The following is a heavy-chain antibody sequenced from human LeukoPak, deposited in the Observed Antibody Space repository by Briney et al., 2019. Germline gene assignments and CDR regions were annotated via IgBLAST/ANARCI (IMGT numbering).Heavy chain of an antibody. CDR1: GFTFSSYG. CDR2: IRYDGSNK. J-gene: IGHJ4*02. D-gene: IGHD4-17*01. Sequence: GGSLKLSCAASGFTFSSYGINWVRQAPGKGLEWVAFIRYDGSNKYYADSVQGRFTMSRDNSKNTLYLQMNSLRDEDTAVYYCANRPRYGDYDYWGQGTLVTVSS. V-gene: IGHV3-30*02. CDR3: ANRPRYGDYDY.